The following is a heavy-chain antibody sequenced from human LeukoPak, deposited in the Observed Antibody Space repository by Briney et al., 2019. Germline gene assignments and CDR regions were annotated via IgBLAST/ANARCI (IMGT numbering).Heavy chain of an antibody. CDR3: ARGHPGLPSARRLFDLNLRAFDY. Sequence: SETLPLTCAVYGGSFSGYYWSWIRQPPGKGLEWIGEINHSGSTNYNPSLKSRVTISVDTSKNQFSLKLSSVTAADTAVYYCARGHPGLPSARRLFDLNLRAFDYWGQGTLVTVSS. CDR1: GGSFSGYY. J-gene: IGHJ4*02. CDR2: INHSGST. D-gene: IGHD2-15*01. V-gene: IGHV4-34*01.